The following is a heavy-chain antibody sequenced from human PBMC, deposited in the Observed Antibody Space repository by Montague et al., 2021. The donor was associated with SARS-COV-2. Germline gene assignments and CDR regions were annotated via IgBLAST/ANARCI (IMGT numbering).Heavy chain of an antibody. J-gene: IGHJ4*02. CDR2: IYHSGSA. V-gene: IGHV4-39*07. Sequence: SETLSLTCTVSGGSISSTSYYWGWVRQPPGKGLEWIGSIYHSGSAXFNPSLKSRVTISIDTSKNQFSLKVNSVTAADTAVYYCARVPDSGTYWSVDYWGQGTLVTVSS. D-gene: IGHD1-26*01. CDR3: ARVPDSGTYWSVDY. CDR1: GGSISSTSYY.